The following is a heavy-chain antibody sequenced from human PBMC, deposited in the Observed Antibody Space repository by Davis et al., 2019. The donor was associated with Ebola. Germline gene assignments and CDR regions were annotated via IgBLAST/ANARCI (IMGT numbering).Heavy chain of an antibody. Sequence: PGGSLRLSCAASGFIFSSYAMHWVRQAPGKGLEWVAVISYDGSNKYYADSVKGRFTISRDNSKNTLYLQMNSLRAEDTAVYYCARDRPVRFYYYYYGMDVWGQGTTVTVSS. CDR3: ARDRPVRFYYYYYGMDV. V-gene: IGHV3-30-3*01. CDR2: ISYDGSNK. D-gene: IGHD3-10*01. J-gene: IGHJ6*02. CDR1: GFIFSSYA.